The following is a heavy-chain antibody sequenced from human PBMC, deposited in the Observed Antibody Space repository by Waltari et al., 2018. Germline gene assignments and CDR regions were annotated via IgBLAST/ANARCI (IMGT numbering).Heavy chain of an antibody. Sequence: QVQLVESGGGVVQPGGSLRLSCTASGFTFSSYGMPWFRQAPGKGLEWVAFIRYDGSNKYYADSVKGRFTISRDNSKNTLYLQMNSLRAEDTAVYYCAKEVRSSSWADYWGQGTLVTVSS. D-gene: IGHD6-13*01. CDR2: IRYDGSNK. CDR1: GFTFSSYG. V-gene: IGHV3-30*02. CDR3: AKEVRSSSWADY. J-gene: IGHJ4*02.